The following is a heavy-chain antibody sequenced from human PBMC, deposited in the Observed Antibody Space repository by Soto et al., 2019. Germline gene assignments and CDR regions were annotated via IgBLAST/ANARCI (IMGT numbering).Heavy chain of an antibody. Sequence: VQLVESGGGLVQPGGSLRLSCAASGFSLNDYWMHWVRQAPGKGPVWVSRINSDGTNTAYADSVKGRFTISRDIAKNTLYLQMISLTAEDTAVYYCVAARPDSDSWGQGPLVAVSS. V-gene: IGHV3-74*01. CDR1: GFSLNDYW. D-gene: IGHD6-6*01. CDR2: INSDGTNT. J-gene: IGHJ4*02. CDR3: VAARPDSDS.